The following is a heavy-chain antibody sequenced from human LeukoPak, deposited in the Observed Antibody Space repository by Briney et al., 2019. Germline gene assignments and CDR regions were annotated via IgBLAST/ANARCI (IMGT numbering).Heavy chain of an antibody. J-gene: IGHJ3*02. V-gene: IGHV4-59*05. CDR1: GGSISSYY. CDR3: ARRLGAFDI. Sequence: SETLSLTCTVSGGSISSYYWSWIRQPPGEGLEWIGSIYYSGSTYYNPSLKSRVTISVDTSKNQFSLKLSSVTAADTAVYYCARRLGAFDIWGQGTMVTVSS. CDR2: IYYSGST.